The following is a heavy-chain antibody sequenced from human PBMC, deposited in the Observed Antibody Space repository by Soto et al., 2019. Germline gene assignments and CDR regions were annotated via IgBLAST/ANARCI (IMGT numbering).Heavy chain of an antibody. CDR2: IHPSVST. CDR3: ARSSGRWPHNWFDP. J-gene: IGHJ5*02. CDR1: GGSFSDYY. Sequence: QVQLQQWGAGLLKPSETLSLACAVYGGSFSDYYWSWIRQPPGKGLEWVGEIHPSVSTNYNPSLKSRVIISVETSKNQFSLKLNSVTAADTAVYYCARSSGRWPHNWFDPWGQGTQVTVSS. D-gene: IGHD5-12*01. V-gene: IGHV4-34*01.